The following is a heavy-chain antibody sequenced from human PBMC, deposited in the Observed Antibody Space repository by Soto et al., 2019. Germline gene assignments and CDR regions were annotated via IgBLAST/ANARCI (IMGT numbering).Heavy chain of an antibody. J-gene: IGHJ6*04. CDR2: IDGPGGRI. CDR1: GFTFNNYG. V-gene: IGHV3-23*01. Sequence: EVQLLESGGHLVQPGGSLRLSCAASGFTFNNYGVNWVRQAPGKGLEWVSNIDGPGGRILYADSVKGRFTISRDNSKNTLYLQMNSLRAKDTAVYYCAKDRAESWTIDVWGKGTTVAVSS. CDR3: AKDRAESWTIDV. D-gene: IGHD3-10*01.